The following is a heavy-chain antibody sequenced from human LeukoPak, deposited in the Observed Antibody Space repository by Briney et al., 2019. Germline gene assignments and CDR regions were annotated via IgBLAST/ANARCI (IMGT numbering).Heavy chain of an antibody. D-gene: IGHD6-19*01. CDR2: ISSSGSTI. CDR3: ARDKQWLPDY. Sequence: PGGSLRLSCAASGFTFRSYEMDWVRQAPGKGLEWVSYISSSGSTIYYADSVKGRFTISRDNAKNSLYLQMNSLRAEDTAVYYCARDKQWLPDYWGQGTLVTVSS. CDR1: GFTFRSYE. V-gene: IGHV3-48*03. J-gene: IGHJ4*02.